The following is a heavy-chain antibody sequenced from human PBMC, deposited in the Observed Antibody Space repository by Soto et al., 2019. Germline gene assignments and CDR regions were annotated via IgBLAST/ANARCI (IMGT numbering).Heavy chain of an antibody. Sequence: GWSLRLSCAASGFTFSTYSMNWVRQAPGKGLGWVSSITSSSGNIYYADSVKGRFTISRDNAKNSLYLQMNILRAEDTAVYYCARDLNSSSWGRSVGYYYYGMDVWGQGTTVTVSS. CDR1: GFTFSTYS. CDR3: ARDLNSSSWGRSVGYYYYGMDV. CDR2: ITSSSGNI. J-gene: IGHJ6*02. D-gene: IGHD6-13*01. V-gene: IGHV3-21*01.